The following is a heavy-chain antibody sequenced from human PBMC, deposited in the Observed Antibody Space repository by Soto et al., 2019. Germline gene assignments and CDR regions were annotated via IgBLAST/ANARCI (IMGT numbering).Heavy chain of an antibody. CDR2: IYTGGST. V-gene: IGHV3-53*01. CDR1: GFTVSSDY. D-gene: IGHD4-4*01. Sequence: GGSLRLSCAASGFTVSSDYMSWVRQAPGKGLEWVSVIYTGGSTYYADSVKGRCTFSRDNSKNTLYLQMNSRRAEDTAVYYCARDALTFYSYYDPNWFDPWGQGTLVTGSS. CDR3: ARDALTFYSYYDPNWFDP. J-gene: IGHJ5*02.